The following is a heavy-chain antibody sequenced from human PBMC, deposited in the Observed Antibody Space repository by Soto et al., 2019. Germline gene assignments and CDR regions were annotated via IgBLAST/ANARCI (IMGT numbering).Heavy chain of an antibody. J-gene: IGHJ4*02. V-gene: IGHV1-69*13. CDR3: ARGKGGQLWFTTFDY. CDR2: IIPIFGTA. D-gene: IGHD5-18*01. Sequence: ASVKVSCKASGGTFSSYAISWVRQAPGQGLEWMGEIIPIFGTANYAQKFQGRVTITADESTSTAYMELSSLRSEDTAVYYCARGKGGQLWFTTFDYWGQGTLVTVSS. CDR1: GGTFSSYA.